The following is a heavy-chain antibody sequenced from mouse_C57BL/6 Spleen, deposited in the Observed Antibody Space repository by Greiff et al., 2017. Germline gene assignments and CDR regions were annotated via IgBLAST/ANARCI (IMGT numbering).Heavy chain of an antibody. D-gene: IGHD1-1*01. CDR2: IWTGGGT. CDR1: GFSLTSYA. Sequence: QVQLKESGPGLVAPSQSLSITCTVSGFSLTSYAISWVRQPPGKGLEWLGVIWTGGGTNYNSALKSRLSICKDNSKSQVFLKMNSLQTDDTARYYCARSRGAGTVDLSMHYWGQGTSVTVSS. CDR3: ARSRGAGTVDLSMHY. V-gene: IGHV2-9-1*01. J-gene: IGHJ4*01.